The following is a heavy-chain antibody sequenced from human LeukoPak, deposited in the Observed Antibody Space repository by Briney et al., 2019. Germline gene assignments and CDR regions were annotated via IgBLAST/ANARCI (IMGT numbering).Heavy chain of an antibody. V-gene: IGHV1-69*01. Sequence: GSSVKVSCKASGGTFSSYAISWVRQAPGQGLEWMGGIIPIFGTANYAQKFQGRVTITADESTSTAYMELSSLRSEDTAVYYCAGDKVSGPPVSDAFDIWGQGTMVTVSS. CDR2: IIPIFGTA. J-gene: IGHJ3*02. CDR1: GGTFSSYA. CDR3: AGDKVSGPPVSDAFDI.